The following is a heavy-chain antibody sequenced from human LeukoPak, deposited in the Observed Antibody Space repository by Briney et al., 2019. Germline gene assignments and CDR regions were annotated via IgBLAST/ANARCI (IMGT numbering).Heavy chain of an antibody. CDR3: ARQQSGYRDY. J-gene: IGHJ4*02. Sequence: SETLSLTCAVSGYSISSGYYWGWIRQPPGKGLEWIGNIYHSGSTYYNPSLKSRVTISVDTSKNQFSLNLTSVTAADTAVYYCARQQSGYRDYWGQGTLVTVSS. CDR1: GYSISSGYY. V-gene: IGHV4-38-2*01. D-gene: IGHD3-22*01. CDR2: IYHSGST.